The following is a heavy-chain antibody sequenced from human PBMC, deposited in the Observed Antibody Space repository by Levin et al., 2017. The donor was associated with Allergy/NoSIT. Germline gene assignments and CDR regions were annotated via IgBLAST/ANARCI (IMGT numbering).Heavy chain of an antibody. V-gene: IGHV3-30*03. CDR1: RFNFGSYG. CDR2: ISYDESNK. J-gene: IGHJ3*02. CDR3: ASELRIAAAGDDAFGI. D-gene: IGHD6-13*01. Sequence: GGSLRLSCAASRFNFGSYGMHWVRQAPGKGLEWVAVISYDESNKNYADSVKGRFTISRDNSENTLYLQMNSLRPEDTAVYYCASELRIAAAGDDAFGIWGQGTMVTVSS.